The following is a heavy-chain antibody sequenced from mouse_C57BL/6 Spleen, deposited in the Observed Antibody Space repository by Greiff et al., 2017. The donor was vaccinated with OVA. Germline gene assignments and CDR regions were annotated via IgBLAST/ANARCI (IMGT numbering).Heavy chain of an antibody. Sequence: EVKLVESGGGLVQPGGSLKLSCAASGFTFSDYYMYWVRQTPEKRLEWVAYISNGGGSTYYPDTVKGRFTISRDNAKNTLYLQMSRLKSEDTAMYYCARQGYGIGLADWGQGTLVTVSA. V-gene: IGHV5-12*01. D-gene: IGHD1-1*01. CDR2: ISNGGGST. J-gene: IGHJ3*01. CDR3: ARQGYGIGLAD. CDR1: GFTFSDYY.